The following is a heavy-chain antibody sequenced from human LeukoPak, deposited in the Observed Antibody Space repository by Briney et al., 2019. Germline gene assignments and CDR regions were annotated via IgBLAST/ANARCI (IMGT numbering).Heavy chain of an antibody. J-gene: IGHJ5*02. CDR3: ARDAAAAGTGYWFGP. D-gene: IGHD6-13*01. CDR2: INPSGGST. Sequence: ASVKVSCKASGYTFTSYYMHWVRQAPGQGLEWMGIINPSGGSTSYAQKFQGRVTMTRDTSTSTVYMELSSLRSEDTAVYYCARDAAAAGTGYWFGPWGQGTLVTVSS. CDR1: GYTFTSYY. V-gene: IGHV1-46*01.